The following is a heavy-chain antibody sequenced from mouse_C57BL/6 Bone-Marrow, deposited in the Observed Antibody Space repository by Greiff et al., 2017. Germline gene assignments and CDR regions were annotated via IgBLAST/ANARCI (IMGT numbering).Heavy chain of an antibody. CDR2: LDPSDRYT. CDR3: ARGLLWDY. CDR1: GYTFTSYW. V-gene: IGHV1-69*01. Sequence: QVQLQQPGAELVMPGASVQLSCKASGYTFTSYWMHWVKQRPGQGLEWIGELDPSDRYTNYNQKFKGKSTWTVYTSSSTAYMQLSSLTAEDSAVYYCARGLLWDYWGQGTTLTVSS. J-gene: IGHJ2*01. D-gene: IGHD2-1*01.